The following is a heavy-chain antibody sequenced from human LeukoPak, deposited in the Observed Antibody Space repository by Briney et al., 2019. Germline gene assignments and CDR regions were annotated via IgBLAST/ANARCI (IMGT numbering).Heavy chain of an antibody. CDR1: GFTFSRYY. CDR2: INSDGRST. CDR3: TRVFVGDEYSSSGY. J-gene: IGHJ4*02. D-gene: IGHD6-13*01. V-gene: IGHV3-74*01. Sequence: GGSLRLSCAASGFTFSRYYMHWVRQAPGKGLVWVSRINSDGRSTTYADSVRGRFTVSTDNAKNTLYLQMNSLKVEDTATYYCTRVFVGDEYSSSGYWGQGTLVTVSS.